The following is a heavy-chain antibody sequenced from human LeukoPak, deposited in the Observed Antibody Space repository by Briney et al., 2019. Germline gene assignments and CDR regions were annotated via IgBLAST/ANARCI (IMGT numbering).Heavy chain of an antibody. Sequence: SVKVSCKASGGTFSSYDISWVRQAPGQGLEWMGGIMPMLDTANYAQKFQGRVTITADKSTSTAYMELSSLRSEDTAVYYCARVDYDSSGYYSFDYWGQGTLVTVSS. D-gene: IGHD3-22*01. V-gene: IGHV1-69*06. CDR3: ARVDYDSSGYYSFDY. CDR2: IMPMLDTA. J-gene: IGHJ4*02. CDR1: GGTFSSYD.